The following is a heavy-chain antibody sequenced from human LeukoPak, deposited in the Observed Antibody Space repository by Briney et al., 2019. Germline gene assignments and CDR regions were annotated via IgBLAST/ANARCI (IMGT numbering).Heavy chain of an antibody. CDR2: INPGNGDT. Sequence: ASVKVSCKTSGYSFTSQDMHWVRQAPGQSLEWMGCINPGNGDTKYSQDLQGRVTITRDTSATTAYMELSSLRSDDMAVYYCTLYNNWGQGTLVTVSS. D-gene: IGHD1-14*01. CDR3: TLYNN. CDR1: GYSFTSQD. J-gene: IGHJ4*02. V-gene: IGHV1-3*03.